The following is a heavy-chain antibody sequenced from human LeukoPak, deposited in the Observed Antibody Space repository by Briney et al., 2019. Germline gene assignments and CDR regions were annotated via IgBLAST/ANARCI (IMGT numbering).Heavy chain of an antibody. CDR3: ATGGSLIVGETGFDY. Sequence: GASVKVSCKVSGYTLTELSMHWVRQAPGEGLEWMGSFDPEDAETIYAQKFQGRVTMTEDTSTDTAYMELSSLRSDDTAVYYCATGGSLIVGETGFDYWGQGTLVTVSS. D-gene: IGHD1-26*01. J-gene: IGHJ4*02. CDR2: FDPEDAET. V-gene: IGHV1-24*01. CDR1: GYTLTELS.